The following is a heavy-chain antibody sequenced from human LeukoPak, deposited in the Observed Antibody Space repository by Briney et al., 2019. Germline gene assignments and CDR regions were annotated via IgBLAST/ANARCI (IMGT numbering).Heavy chain of an antibody. CDR1: GFTFSSYS. J-gene: IGHJ4*02. Sequence: GGSLRLSCAASGFTFSSYSMNWVRQAPGKGLEWVSYISSSSSTIYYADSVKGRFTISRDNAKNSLYLQMNSLRAEATAVYSCARALTYYYDSSGYSLDYWGQGTLVTVSS. CDR2: ISSSSSTI. CDR3: ARALTYYYDSSGYSLDY. D-gene: IGHD3-22*01. V-gene: IGHV3-48*01.